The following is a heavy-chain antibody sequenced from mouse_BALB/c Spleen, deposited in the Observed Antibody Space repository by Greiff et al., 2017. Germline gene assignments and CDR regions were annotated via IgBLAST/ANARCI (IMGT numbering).Heavy chain of an antibody. CDR2: IYPGDGDT. D-gene: IGHD1-1*01. V-gene: IGHV1-80*01. CDR3: ARGRGGSYAMDY. J-gene: IGHJ4*01. Sequence: QVQLKESGAELVRPGSSVKISCKASGYAFSSYWMNWVKQRPGQGLEWIGQIYPGDGDTNYNGKFKGKATLTADKSSSTAYMQLSSLTSEDSAVYFCARGRGGSYAMDYWGQGTSVTVSS. CDR1: GYAFSSYW.